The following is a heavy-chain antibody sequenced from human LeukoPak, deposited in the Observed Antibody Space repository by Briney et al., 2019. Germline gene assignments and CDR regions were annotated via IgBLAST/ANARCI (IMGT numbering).Heavy chain of an antibody. D-gene: IGHD2-2*01. V-gene: IGHV5-51*01. CDR2: IYPGDSDT. Sequence: GESLKIYCKGSGYSFTSYWIGWVRQMPGKGLEWMGIIYPGDSDTRYSPSFQGQVTISADKSISTAYLQWSSLKASDTAMYYCARHRRYCSSTSCYLNWFDPWGQGTLVTVSS. CDR1: GYSFTSYW. CDR3: ARHRRYCSSTSCYLNWFDP. J-gene: IGHJ5*02.